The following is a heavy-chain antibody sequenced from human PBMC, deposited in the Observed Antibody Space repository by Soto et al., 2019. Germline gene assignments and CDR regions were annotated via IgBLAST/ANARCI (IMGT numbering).Heavy chain of an antibody. Sequence: ASVKVSCKVSGYTLTELSMHWVRQAPGKGLEWMGGFDPEDGETIYAQKFQGRVTMTEDTSTDTAYMELSSLRSEDTAVYYCATAGVYDFWSGDYARDNIVLYSYYGMDVWGQGTTVTVSS. CDR3: ATAGVYDFWSGDYARDNIVLYSYYGMDV. D-gene: IGHD3-3*01. J-gene: IGHJ6*02. CDR2: FDPEDGET. V-gene: IGHV1-24*01. CDR1: GYTLTELS.